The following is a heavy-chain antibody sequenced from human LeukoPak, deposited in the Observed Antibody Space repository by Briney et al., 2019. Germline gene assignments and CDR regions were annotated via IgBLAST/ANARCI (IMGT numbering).Heavy chain of an antibody. Sequence: GGSLRLSRAASGFTFSDYYMSWIRQAPGKGLEWVSYISSSGSTIYYADSVKGRFTISRDNAKNSLYLQMNSLRAEDTAVYYCARTTGILMGYYYMDVWGKGTTVTVSS. J-gene: IGHJ6*03. CDR1: GFTFSDYY. CDR3: ARTTGILMGYYYMDV. V-gene: IGHV3-11*04. D-gene: IGHD2-8*01. CDR2: ISSSGSTI.